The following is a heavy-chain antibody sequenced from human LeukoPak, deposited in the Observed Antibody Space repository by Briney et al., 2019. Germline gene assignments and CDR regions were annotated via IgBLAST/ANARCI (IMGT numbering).Heavy chain of an antibody. J-gene: IGHJ4*02. CDR1: GGSISPYY. Sequence: SETLSLPCTVSGGSISPYYWSWIRQPPGKGLEWIGYIYYTGSTNYNPSFTSRVTMSVDTSKNQFSLKLSSVTAADTAVYYCVKNGYTYGPFDYWGQGTQVTVSS. V-gene: IGHV4-59*08. CDR2: IYYTGST. CDR3: VKNGYTYGPFDY. D-gene: IGHD5-18*01.